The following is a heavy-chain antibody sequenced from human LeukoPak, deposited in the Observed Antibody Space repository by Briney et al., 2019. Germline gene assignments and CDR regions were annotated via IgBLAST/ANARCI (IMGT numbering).Heavy chain of an antibody. V-gene: IGHV1-18*01. CDR2: ISAYNGNT. J-gene: IGHJ4*02. D-gene: IGHD3-22*01. Sequence: ASVKVSCKASGYTFTSYSISWGRQAPGQGLEWMGWISAYNGNTNYAQKLQGKVNMTTDTSTSTAYMVLRSLRSDDTAVYYCARDFPYQSSGYHLGSHFDYWGQGTLVTVSS. CDR1: GYTFTSYS. CDR3: ARDFPYQSSGYHLGSHFDY.